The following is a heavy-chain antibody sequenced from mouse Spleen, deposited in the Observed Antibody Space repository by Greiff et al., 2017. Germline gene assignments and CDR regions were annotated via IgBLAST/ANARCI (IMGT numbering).Heavy chain of an antibody. V-gene: IGHV2-5*01. CDR1: GFPLTSYG. CDR3: AKKEGYGNYDYAMDY. D-gene: IGHD2-10*02. J-gene: IGHJ4*01. Sequence: QVQLQQSGPGLVQPSQSLSITCTVPGFPLTSYGVHWVRQSPGKGLEWLGVIWRGGSTDYNAAFMSRLSITKDNSKSQVFFKMNSLQADDTAIYYCAKKEGYGNYDYAMDYWGQGTSVTVSS. CDR2: IWRGGST.